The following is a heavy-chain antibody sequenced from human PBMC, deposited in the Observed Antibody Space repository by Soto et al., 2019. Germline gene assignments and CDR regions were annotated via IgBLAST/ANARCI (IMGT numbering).Heavy chain of an antibody. CDR3: ARDAYRDHTRGLDA. CDR2: VWNDGRNK. CDR1: GLTFSNYA. V-gene: IGHV3-33*01. J-gene: IGHJ6*02. Sequence: GGSLRLSCAASGLTFSNYAMHWVRQAPGKGLEWVAVVWNDGRNKYYADSVKGRFTISRDNSKNTLYLEVNSLSAEDTAVYYCARDAYRDHTRGLDAWGRGTTVTVSS. D-gene: IGHD1-26*01.